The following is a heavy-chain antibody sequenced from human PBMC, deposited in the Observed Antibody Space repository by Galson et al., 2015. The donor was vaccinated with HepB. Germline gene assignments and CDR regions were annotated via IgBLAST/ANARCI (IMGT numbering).Heavy chain of an antibody. D-gene: IGHD4-23*01. V-gene: IGHV3-48*04. CDR1: GFTFSSYS. Sequence: SLRLSCAASGFTFSSYSMNWVRQAPGKGLEWVSYISSSSSTIYYADSVKGRFTISRDNAKNSLYLQMNSLRAEDTAVYYCASSRVVTSYWYFDLWGRGTLVTVSS. J-gene: IGHJ2*01. CDR2: ISSSSSTI. CDR3: ASSRVVTSYWYFDL.